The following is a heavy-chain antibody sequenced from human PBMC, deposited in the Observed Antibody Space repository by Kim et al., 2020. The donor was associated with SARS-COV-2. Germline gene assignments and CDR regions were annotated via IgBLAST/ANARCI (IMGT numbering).Heavy chain of an antibody. CDR2: IRSNANGGTT. D-gene: IGHD5-12*01. CDR3: TRGDSGYDYGVFVY. CDR1: GFTLGDYA. Sequence: GGSLRLSCTASGFTLGDYAMCWVRQAPGKGLVWVGSIRSNANGGTTEYAASVKGRFTIPRVVAKSIAFLQMNILKTEDTAVFYCTRGDSGYDYGVFVYWG. V-gene: IGHV3-49*04. J-gene: IGHJ4*01.